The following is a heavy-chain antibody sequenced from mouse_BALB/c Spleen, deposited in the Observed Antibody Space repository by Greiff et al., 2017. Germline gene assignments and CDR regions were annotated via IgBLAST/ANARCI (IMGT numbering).Heavy chain of an antibody. Sequence: VKLMESGPGLVAPSQSLSITCTVSGFSLTSYGVHWVRQPPGKGLEWLGVIWAGGSTNYNSALMSRLSISKDNSKSQVFLKMNSLQTDDTAMYYCARWDSLDDGYDEGAMDYWGQGTSVTVSS. J-gene: IGHJ4*01. CDR3: ARWDSLDDGYDEGAMDY. D-gene: IGHD2-2*01. V-gene: IGHV2-9*02. CDR1: GFSLTSYG. CDR2: IWAGGST.